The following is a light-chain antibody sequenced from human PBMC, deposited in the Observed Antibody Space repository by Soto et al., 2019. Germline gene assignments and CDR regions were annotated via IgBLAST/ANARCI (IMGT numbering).Light chain of an antibody. J-gene: IGKJ1*01. CDR1: QSVSSH. Sequence: EIVLTQSPATLSLSPGERATLSCRASQSVSSHLAWYAQKPGQAPRLLIYDASTRATGIPARFSGSGAGTDCTRTITSLEPEDVEVDYCQQRSNWPPTFGQGTQVDIK. CDR2: DAS. V-gene: IGKV3-11*01. CDR3: QQRSNWPPT.